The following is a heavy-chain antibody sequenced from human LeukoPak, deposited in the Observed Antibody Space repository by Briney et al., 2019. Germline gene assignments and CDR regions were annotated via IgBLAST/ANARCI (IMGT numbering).Heavy chain of an antibody. CDR1: GFTFSTYA. D-gene: IGHD2-15*01. J-gene: IGHJ4*02. Sequence: PGGSLRLSCAASGFTFSTYAMSWVRQAPGKGLEWVSAISSSGGYTYYADSVKGRFTISRDNSKNTLYLQMNSLRAEDTAVYYCAKHVGDNQDGRCSDYWGQGTLVTVSS. CDR3: AKHVGDNQDGRCSDY. CDR2: ISSSGGYT. V-gene: IGHV3-23*01.